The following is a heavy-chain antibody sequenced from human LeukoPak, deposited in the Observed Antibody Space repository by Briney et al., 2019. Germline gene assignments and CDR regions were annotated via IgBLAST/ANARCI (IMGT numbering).Heavy chain of an antibody. V-gene: IGHV4-39*01. CDR2: IYYRGRT. Sequence: TSETLSLTCSVSNSSIISSSYYWGWIRQPPGKGLEWIGSIYYRGRTYYNPSLKIRVTISADTSKNQFSLNLNSVTASDTAVYYCARITRLYDYVWGSYRYTVPFDYWGQGTLVTVSS. J-gene: IGHJ4*02. D-gene: IGHD3-16*02. CDR3: ARITRLYDYVWGSYRYTVPFDY. CDR1: NSSIISSSYY.